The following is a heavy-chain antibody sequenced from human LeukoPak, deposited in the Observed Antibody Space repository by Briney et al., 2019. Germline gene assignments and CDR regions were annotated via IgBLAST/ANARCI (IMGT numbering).Heavy chain of an antibody. V-gene: IGHV3-7*01. Sequence: GGSLRLSCAASGFTFSSYWMNWARQAPGKGLEWVASINHNGNVNYYVDSVKGRFTISRDNSKNTLYPQMNSLRAEDTAVYYCARSTVITYGPFDYWGQGTLVTVSS. CDR1: GFTFSSYW. J-gene: IGHJ4*02. CDR3: ARSTVITYGPFDY. D-gene: IGHD4-11*01. CDR2: INHNGNVN.